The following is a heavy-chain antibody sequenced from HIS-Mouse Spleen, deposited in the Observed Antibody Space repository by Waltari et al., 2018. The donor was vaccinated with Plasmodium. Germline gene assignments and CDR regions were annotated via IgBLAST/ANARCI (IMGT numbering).Heavy chain of an antibody. D-gene: IGHD6-13*01. V-gene: IGHV3-7*01. CDR2: RKQDGSGK. J-gene: IGHJ2*01. CDR3: ASSWYWYFDL. CDR1: GFTFSSYW. Sequence: EVQLVESGGGLVQPGGSLRLSCAASGFTFSSYWMSGVRQAPGEGVEWVANRKQDGSGKYYVDSVKGRFTIARDNAKNSLYLQMNSLRAEDTAVYYCASSWYWYFDLWGRGTLVTVSS.